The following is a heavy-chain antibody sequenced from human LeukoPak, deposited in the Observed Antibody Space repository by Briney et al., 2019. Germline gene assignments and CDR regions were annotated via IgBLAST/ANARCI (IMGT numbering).Heavy chain of an antibody. CDR3: TREGGRYCTSASCSNDAFDV. V-gene: IGHV3-48*03. J-gene: IGHJ3*01. D-gene: IGHD2-2*01. Sequence: GGSLRLSCTASGFTFSTYGMNWVRQAPGKGLEWVSYIHSSGTVIRYADSVKGRFIISRDNAKNSLYLQMNSLRAEDTAVYYCTREGGRYCTSASCSNDAFDVWGQGTVVTVS. CDR2: IHSSGTVI. CDR1: GFTFSTYG.